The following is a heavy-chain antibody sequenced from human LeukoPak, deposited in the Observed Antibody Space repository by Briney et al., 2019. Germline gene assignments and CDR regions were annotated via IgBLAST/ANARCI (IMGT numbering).Heavy chain of an antibody. J-gene: IGHJ4*02. D-gene: IGHD3-22*01. Sequence: GGSLRLSCAASGFTFSTYSMTWVRQAPGKGLEWVSSISSSNTYIYYADSVKGRFTISRDNAKSSLYLQMNSLRAEDTAVYYCARVEHYYDSSGYSAWDYWGQGTLVTVSS. V-gene: IGHV3-21*01. CDR3: ARVEHYYDSSGYSAWDY. CDR2: ISSSNTYI. CDR1: GFTFSTYS.